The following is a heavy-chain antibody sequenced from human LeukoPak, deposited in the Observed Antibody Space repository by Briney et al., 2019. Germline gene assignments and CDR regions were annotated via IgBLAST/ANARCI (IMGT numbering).Heavy chain of an antibody. Sequence: SETLSLTCTVSGGSISNYYWSWIRQPPGKGLEWIGYIYYSGSTNYNPSLKSRVTISVDTSKNQFSLKLRSVTAADTAVYYCARDNRFRVGVYYGMDVWGKGTTVTVSS. CDR3: ARDNRFRVGVYYGMDV. D-gene: IGHD3-10*01. V-gene: IGHV4-59*01. CDR1: GGSISNYY. CDR2: IYYSGST. J-gene: IGHJ6*04.